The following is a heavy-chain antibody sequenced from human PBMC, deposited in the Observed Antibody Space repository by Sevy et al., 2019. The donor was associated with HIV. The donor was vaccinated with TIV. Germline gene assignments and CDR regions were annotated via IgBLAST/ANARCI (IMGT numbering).Heavy chain of an antibody. Sequence: GSLRLSCTASGFTFGDYAMSWVRQAPGKGLEWVGFIRSKAYGGTTEYAASVKGRFTISRDDSKSIAYLQMNSLKTEDTAVYYCTRAVGYCSGGSCYFDYYYGMDVWGQGTTVTVSS. CDR2: IRSKAYGGTT. V-gene: IGHV3-49*04. CDR1: GFTFGDYA. CDR3: TRAVGYCSGGSCYFDYYYGMDV. J-gene: IGHJ6*02. D-gene: IGHD2-15*01.